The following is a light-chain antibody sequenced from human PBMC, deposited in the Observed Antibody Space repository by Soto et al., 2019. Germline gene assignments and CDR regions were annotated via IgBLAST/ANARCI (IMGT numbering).Light chain of an antibody. CDR3: QQYGGSPLYT. CDR2: GAS. CDR1: QSVSNNY. V-gene: IGKV3-20*01. J-gene: IGKJ2*01. Sequence: EVVLTQSPGTLSLSPGERATLSCRASQSVSNNYLSWYQQKPGQAPRLLIYGASSRATGIPDRFSGSGSGTEVTLIISRLEPEDFAVYYCQQYGGSPLYTFGQGTKLEIK.